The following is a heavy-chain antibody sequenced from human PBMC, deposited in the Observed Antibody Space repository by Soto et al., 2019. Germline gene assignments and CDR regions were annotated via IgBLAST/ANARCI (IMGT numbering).Heavy chain of an antibody. D-gene: IGHD3-16*01. V-gene: IGHV3-33*01. Sequence: GGSLRLSCAASGFTFSSYGMHWVRQAPGKGLEWVAVIWYDGSNKYYADSVKGRFTISRDNSKNTLYLQMNSLRAEDTAVYYCARDQYRDSKYSGWGYYFDYWGQGTLVTVSS. J-gene: IGHJ4*02. CDR2: IWYDGSNK. CDR3: ARDQYRDSKYSGWGYYFDY. CDR1: GFTFSSYG.